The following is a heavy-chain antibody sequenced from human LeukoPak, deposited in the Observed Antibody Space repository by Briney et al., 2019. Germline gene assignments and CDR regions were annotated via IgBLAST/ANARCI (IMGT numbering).Heavy chain of an antibody. V-gene: IGHV4-59*01. CDR3: AGEMGNRFDP. CDR1: GSSITSYY. CDR2: VYYSGST. D-gene: IGHD3-16*01. Sequence: PSETLSLTCTVSGSSITSYYWSWIRQPPGKGLEWIGYVYYSGSTNYNPSLKSRVTISIDTSNNQFSLKLSSVTAADTAVYYCAGEMGNRFDPWGQGTLVIVSS. J-gene: IGHJ5*02.